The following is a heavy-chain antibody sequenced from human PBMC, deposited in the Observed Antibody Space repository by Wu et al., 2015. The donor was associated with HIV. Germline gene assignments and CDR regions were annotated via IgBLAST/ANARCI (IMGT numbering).Heavy chain of an antibody. V-gene: IGHV1-69*13. J-gene: IGHJ4*02. CDR2: LIPMYGTA. Sequence: QVQLVQSGAEVMRPGASVKVSCRASGYTFSSYFLHWVRQAPGQGLEWMGRLIPMYGTADYAHKFQGRVTITADVSTSTAYMDVSSLRSADTAVYYCARVGYDGRRFDYWGQGTLVTVSS. CDR1: GYTFSSYF. CDR3: ARVGYDGRRFDY. D-gene: IGHD3-22*01.